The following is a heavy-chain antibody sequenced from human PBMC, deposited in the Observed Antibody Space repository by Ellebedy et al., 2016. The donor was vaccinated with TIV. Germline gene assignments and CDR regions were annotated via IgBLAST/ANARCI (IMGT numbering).Heavy chain of an antibody. CDR2: INSDGSTT. CDR3: ARGRCSSTSCFPDY. V-gene: IGHV3-74*01. CDR1: GFTFSSYW. Sequence: GESLKISXAASGFTFSSYWMHWVRQAPGKGLVWVSRINSDGSTTSYADSVKGRFTISRDNAKNTLYLQMNSLRAEDTAVYYCARGRCSSTSCFPDYWGQGTLVTVSS. D-gene: IGHD2-2*01. J-gene: IGHJ4*02.